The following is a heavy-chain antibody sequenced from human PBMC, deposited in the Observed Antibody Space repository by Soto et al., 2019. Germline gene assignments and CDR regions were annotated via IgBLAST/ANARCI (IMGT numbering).Heavy chain of an antibody. CDR3: ARHSRDWNYRNYYYYGMDV. D-gene: IGHD1-7*01. CDR2: IYPGDSDT. V-gene: IGHV5-51*01. Sequence: GESLKISCKGSGYSFTSYLIGWVRQMPGKGLEWMGNIYPGDSDTRYSPSFQGQVTISADKSISTAYLQWSSLKASDTAMYYCARHSRDWNYRNYYYYGMDVWGQGTTVTVSS. J-gene: IGHJ6*02. CDR1: GYSFTSYL.